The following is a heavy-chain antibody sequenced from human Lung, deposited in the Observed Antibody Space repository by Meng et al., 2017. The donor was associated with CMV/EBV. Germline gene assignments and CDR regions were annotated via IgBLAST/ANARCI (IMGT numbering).Heavy chain of an antibody. CDR3: ATQESRDGHNPY. CDR2: MYHSGTT. Sequence: QLQESGPGLVKPSGTLSLTCVVSGGSISSSYWWTWVRQSPGKGLEWIGEMYHSGTTNYNPSLKSRVTISMGKSNYQLSLKLNSVTAADTAVYYCATQESRDGHNPYWGQGTLVTVSS. CDR1: GGSISSSYW. J-gene: IGHJ4*02. D-gene: IGHD5-24*01. V-gene: IGHV4-4*02.